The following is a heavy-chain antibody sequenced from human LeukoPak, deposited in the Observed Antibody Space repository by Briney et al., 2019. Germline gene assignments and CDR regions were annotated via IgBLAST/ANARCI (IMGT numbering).Heavy chain of an antibody. CDR3: AKSPLEGSGWYEYWFDP. Sequence: PGRSLSLSCAASGFTFSSYGMHWVRQAPGKRLEWVAVISYDGSNKYYADSVKGRFTISRDNSKNTLYLQMNSLRAEDTAVYYCAKSPLEGSGWYEYWFDPWGQGTLVTVSS. J-gene: IGHJ5*02. CDR2: ISYDGSNK. D-gene: IGHD6-19*01. V-gene: IGHV3-30*18. CDR1: GFTFSSYG.